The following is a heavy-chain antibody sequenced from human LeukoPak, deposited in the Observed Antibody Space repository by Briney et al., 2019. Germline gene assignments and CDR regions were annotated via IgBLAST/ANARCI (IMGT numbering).Heavy chain of an antibody. Sequence: GGSLRPSCAASGFTFSSNYMSWVRQAPGKGLEWVSAISGSGGSTYYADSVKGRFTISRDNSKNTLYLQMNSLRAEDTAVYYCAKDRKYCSSTSCPYYFDYWGQGTLVTVSS. V-gene: IGHV3-23*01. CDR3: AKDRKYCSSTSCPYYFDY. CDR2: ISGSGGST. D-gene: IGHD2-2*01. J-gene: IGHJ4*02. CDR1: GFTFSSNY.